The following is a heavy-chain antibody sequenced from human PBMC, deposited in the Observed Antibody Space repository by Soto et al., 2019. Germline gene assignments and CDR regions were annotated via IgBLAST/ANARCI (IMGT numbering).Heavy chain of an antibody. Sequence: QVQLVESGGGVVQPGRSLRLSCAASGFTFSSYGMHWVRQAPGKGLEWVAVIWYDGSNKYYADSVKGRFTISRDNSKNTLYLHKNSLRAEDTAVYYCARDAGLGVNYYYYGMDVWGQGTTVTVSS. CDR2: IWYDGSNK. CDR1: GFTFSSYG. CDR3: ARDAGLGVNYYYYGMDV. V-gene: IGHV3-33*01. J-gene: IGHJ6*02. D-gene: IGHD3-10*01.